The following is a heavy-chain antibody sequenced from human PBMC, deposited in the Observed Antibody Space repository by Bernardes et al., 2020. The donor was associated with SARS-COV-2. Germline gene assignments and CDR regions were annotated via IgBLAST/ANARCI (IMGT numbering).Heavy chain of an antibody. D-gene: IGHD6-6*01. V-gene: IGHV1-2*02. J-gene: IGHJ6*02. CDR1: GYTFTGYY. CDR2: INPNSGGT. CDR3: ARIIAARPGYYYYGMDD. Sequence: ASLKVSCKASGYTFTGYYMHWVRQAPGQGLEWMGWINPNSGGTNYAQKFQGRVTMTRDTSISTAYLELSRLRSDDTAVYYCARIIAARPGYYYYGMDDWGQGTTVTVSS.